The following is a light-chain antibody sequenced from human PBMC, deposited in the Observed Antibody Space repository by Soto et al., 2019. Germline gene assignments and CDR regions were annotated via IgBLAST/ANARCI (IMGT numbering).Light chain of an antibody. J-gene: IGLJ1*01. CDR1: SSDVGGFNS. CDR2: EVS. V-gene: IGLV2-14*01. Sequence: QSALTQPASVSGSPGPSITISCTGTSSDVGGFNSVSWYQQHPGKAPELMIYEVSNRPSGVSNRFYGSKSGNTASLTISGLQAEDEADYYCRSYTSISTYVFGSGTKVNVL. CDR3: RSYTSISTYV.